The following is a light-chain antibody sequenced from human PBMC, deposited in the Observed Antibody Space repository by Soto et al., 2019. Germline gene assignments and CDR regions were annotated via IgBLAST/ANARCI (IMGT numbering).Light chain of an antibody. CDR3: GAWDDSLNGVV. CDR1: SSNIGSSP. J-gene: IGLJ2*01. CDR2: TNN. V-gene: IGLV1-44*01. Sequence: QSVLTQPPSTSGAPGQRVTISCSGGSSNIGSSPVNWYQHLPGTAPKLLIYTNNQRPSGVPDRFSGSKSGTSASLAISGLQSEDEAVYYCGAWDDSLNGVVFGGGTKVTVL.